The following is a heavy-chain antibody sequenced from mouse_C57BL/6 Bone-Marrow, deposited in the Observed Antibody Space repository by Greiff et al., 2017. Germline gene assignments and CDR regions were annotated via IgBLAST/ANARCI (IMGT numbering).Heavy chain of an antibody. D-gene: IGHD1-1*01. CDR3: ARVGDFISPWYFDV. CDR2: IYPRSGNT. CDR1: GYTFTSYG. J-gene: IGHJ1*03. Sequence: QVQLQQSGAELARPGASVKLSCKASGYTFTSYGISWVKQRTGQGLEWIGEIYPRSGNTYYNEKFKGKATLTADKSSSTAYMELRSLTSEDSTVYFCARVGDFISPWYFDVWGTGTTVTVSS. V-gene: IGHV1-81*01.